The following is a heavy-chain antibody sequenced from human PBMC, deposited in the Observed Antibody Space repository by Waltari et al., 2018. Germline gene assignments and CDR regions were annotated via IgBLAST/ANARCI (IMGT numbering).Heavy chain of an antibody. CDR3: ARHEWFGELTNNWFDP. CDR1: GGSISSISSY. D-gene: IGHD3-10*01. V-gene: IGHV4-39*01. CDR2: IHYSGST. J-gene: IGHJ5*02. Sequence: QLQLQESGPGLVKPSETLSLTCTVSGGSISSISSYWGWIRQPPGKGLGWIGTIHYSGSTYYHPSLKSRVTISGDTSKSQFSRMLSSVTAADTAVYYCARHEWFGELTNNWFDPWGRGTLVTVSS.